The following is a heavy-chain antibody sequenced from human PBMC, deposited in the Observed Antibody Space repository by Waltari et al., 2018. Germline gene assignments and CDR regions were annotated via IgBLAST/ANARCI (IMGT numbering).Heavy chain of an antibody. D-gene: IGHD2-2*01. CDR1: GFPFSSYA. V-gene: IGHV3-23*04. CDR2: ISGSGGST. Sequence: EVQLVESGGGLVQPGGSLRLSCAASGFPFSSYAMSWVSQAKGKGLEWVSAISGSGGSTYYADSVKGRFTISRDNSKNTLYLQMNSLRAEDTAVYYCAKVRVPAVSYDAFDIWGQGTMVTVSS. CDR3: AKVRVPAVSYDAFDI. J-gene: IGHJ3*02.